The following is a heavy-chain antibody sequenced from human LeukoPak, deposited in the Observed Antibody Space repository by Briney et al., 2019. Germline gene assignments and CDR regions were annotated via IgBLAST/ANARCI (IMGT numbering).Heavy chain of an antibody. Sequence: GGSLRLSCEASGFTFHTYAMSWVRQAPGKGLEWVSAVSTTGASTCYADSVKGRFTISRDNSKNTLSLQMDSLRVEDTALYYCAKDWTTVVTPKGYYFDSWGEGTLVTVSS. D-gene: IGHD4-23*01. CDR1: GFTFHTYA. J-gene: IGHJ4*02. CDR2: VSTTGAST. V-gene: IGHV3-23*01. CDR3: AKDWTTVVTPKGYYFDS.